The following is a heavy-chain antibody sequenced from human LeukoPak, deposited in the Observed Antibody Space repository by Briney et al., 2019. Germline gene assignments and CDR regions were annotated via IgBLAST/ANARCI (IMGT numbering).Heavy chain of an antibody. CDR1: GFTFSSYE. V-gene: IGHV3-21*01. J-gene: IGHJ5*02. CDR3: ARCGGGNPRWFDP. D-gene: IGHD4-23*01. CDR2: ITSSSSYI. Sequence: GGSLRLSCAASGFTFSSYEMNWVRQAPGKGLEWVSSITSSSSYIYYSDSVKGRFTISRDNAKNSMYLQMNSLRAEDTAVYYCARCGGGNPRWFDPWGQGTLVTVSS.